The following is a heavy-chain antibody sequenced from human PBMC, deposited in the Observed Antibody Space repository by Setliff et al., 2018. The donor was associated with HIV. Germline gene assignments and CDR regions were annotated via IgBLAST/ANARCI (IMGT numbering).Heavy chain of an antibody. V-gene: IGHV3-11*01. CDR2: ISSRGSVI. CDR3: VGPDYEDPQGGQ. D-gene: IGHD4-17*01. Sequence: GGSLRLSCAASGFTFGDYYMTWIRQAPKKGLECVAYISSRGSVIQYADSVKGRFSISRDNARNSVYLQMNSLSVADTAVYYCVGPDYEDPQGGQWGQGTLVTVSS. J-gene: IGHJ1*01. CDR1: GFTFGDYY.